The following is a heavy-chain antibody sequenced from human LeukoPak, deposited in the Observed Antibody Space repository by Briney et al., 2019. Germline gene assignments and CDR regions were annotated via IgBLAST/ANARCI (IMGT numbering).Heavy chain of an antibody. CDR3: ARVHQSDRHPSTH. J-gene: IGHJ4*02. V-gene: IGHV3-21*01. Sequence: PGGSLRLSCAASGFTFSSYSMNWVRQAPGKGLEWVSSISSSSSYIYYADSVKGRFTISRDNAKNSLYLQMNSLRAEDTAVYYCARVHQSDRHPSTHWGQGTLVTVSS. CDR1: GFTFSSYS. CDR2: ISSSSSYI.